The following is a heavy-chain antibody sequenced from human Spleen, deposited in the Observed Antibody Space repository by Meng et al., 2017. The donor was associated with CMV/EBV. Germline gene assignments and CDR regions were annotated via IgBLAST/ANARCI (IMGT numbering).Heavy chain of an antibody. CDR2: MNPNTGNT. CDR1: GYSFTSYE. CDR3: ARGRGYCSGGSCYRWFDP. Sequence: ALVKVSCKASGYSFTSYEINWVRQASGQGLEWMGWMNPNTGNTGYAQKFQGRVSMKWSTSVSTAYMELSSLRSEDTAVYYCARGRGYCSGGSCYRWFDPWGQGTLVTVSS. J-gene: IGHJ5*02. D-gene: IGHD2-15*01. V-gene: IGHV1-8*01.